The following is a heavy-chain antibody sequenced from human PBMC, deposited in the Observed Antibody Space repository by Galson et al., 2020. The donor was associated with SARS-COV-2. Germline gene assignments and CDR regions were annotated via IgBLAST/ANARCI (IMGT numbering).Heavy chain of an antibody. CDR2: NT. J-gene: IGHJ4*02. D-gene: IGHD3-22*01. CDR1: GYTFTSNG. V-gene: IGHV1-18*01. CDR3: ARFSDRSGYPSFDY. Sequence: ASLKISCKASGYTFTSNGISSMRQAPGQKLEWMGENTNYAQKFQGRDTMTTDTSTTTAYMELRGPRSDDTAVYYCARFSDRSGYPSFDYWGQGTLVTVSS.